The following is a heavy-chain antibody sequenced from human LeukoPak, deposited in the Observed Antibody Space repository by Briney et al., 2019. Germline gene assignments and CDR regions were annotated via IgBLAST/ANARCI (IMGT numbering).Heavy chain of an antibody. CDR1: GYTFTGYY. D-gene: IGHD2-2*01. Sequence: GASVKVSCKASGYTFTGYYMHWVRQAPGQGLEWMGWISAYNGNTNYAQKLQGRVTMTTDTSTSTAYMELRSLRSDDTAVYYCARSEDIVVVPAALGSDAFDIWGQGTMVTVSS. V-gene: IGHV1-18*04. J-gene: IGHJ3*02. CDR2: ISAYNGNT. CDR3: ARSEDIVVVPAALGSDAFDI.